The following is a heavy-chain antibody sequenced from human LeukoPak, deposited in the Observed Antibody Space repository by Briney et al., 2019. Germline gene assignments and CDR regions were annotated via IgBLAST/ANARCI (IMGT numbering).Heavy chain of an antibody. Sequence: PSETLSLTCTVSGGSISSYYWSWIRQPAGKGLEWIERIYTSGGSNYNPSLKSRVTMSVDTSKNQFSLKLSSVTAADTAVYYCARERIAVAGTLSLFYYYYYLDVWGKGTTVTVSS. J-gene: IGHJ6*03. CDR3: ARERIAVAGTLSLFYYYYYLDV. V-gene: IGHV4-4*07. CDR1: GGSISSYY. CDR2: IYTSGGS. D-gene: IGHD6-19*01.